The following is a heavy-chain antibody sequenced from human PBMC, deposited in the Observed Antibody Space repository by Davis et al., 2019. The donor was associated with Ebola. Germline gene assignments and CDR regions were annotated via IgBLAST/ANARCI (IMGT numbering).Heavy chain of an antibody. CDR2: IRYDGSDK. D-gene: IGHD2-15*01. J-gene: IGHJ5*02. CDR1: GFTFSNCG. V-gene: IGHV3-30*02. Sequence: PGGSLRLSCAASGFTFSNCGFHWVRQAPRKGLEWLAFIRYDGSDKYYADSVKGRVTISRDNSKNTLYLQMNSLRVEDTAVYYCAKRACSDDSCQNRGHWFDPWGQGSLVTVSS. CDR3: AKRACSDDSCQNRGHWFDP.